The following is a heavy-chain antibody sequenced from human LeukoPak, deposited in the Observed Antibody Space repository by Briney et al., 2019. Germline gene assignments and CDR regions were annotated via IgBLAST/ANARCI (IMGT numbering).Heavy chain of an antibody. CDR2: IYHSGST. D-gene: IGHD5-12*01. J-gene: IGHJ4*02. CDR3: AREGGYSGYDWKLGFFDY. CDR1: GYSITTGYY. Sequence: SETLSLTCTVSGYSITTGYYWGWIRQSPGKGLEWIGSIYHSGSTYYNPSLKSRVTISVDTSKNQFSLKLSSVTAADTAVYYCAREGGYSGYDWKLGFFDYWGQGTLVTVSS. V-gene: IGHV4-38-2*02.